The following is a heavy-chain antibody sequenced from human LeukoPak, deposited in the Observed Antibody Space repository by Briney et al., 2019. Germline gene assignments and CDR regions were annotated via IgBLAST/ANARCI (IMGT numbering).Heavy chain of an antibody. J-gene: IGHJ5*02. CDR1: GGSISSYY. CDR2: IYYSGST. V-gene: IGHV4-59*01. CDR3: ARVKAWFDP. Sequence: SETLSLTCTVSGGSISSYYWSWIRQPPGKGLEWIGYIYYSGSTNCNPSLKSRVTISVDTSKNQFSLKLSSVTAADTDVYYCARVKAWFDPWGQGTLVTVSS.